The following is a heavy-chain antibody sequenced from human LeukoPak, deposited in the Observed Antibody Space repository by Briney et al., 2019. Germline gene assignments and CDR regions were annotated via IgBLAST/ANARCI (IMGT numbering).Heavy chain of an antibody. CDR1: GFTFSSYA. J-gene: IGHJ2*01. CDR2: ISGNGGST. Sequence: GGSLRLSCAASGFTFSSYAMSWVRQAPGKGLEWVSSISGNGGSTYYADSVKGRFTISRDNSRNTLYLQMNSLRAEDTAVYYCAKVPNWRYWYFDLWGRGTLVTVSS. V-gene: IGHV3-23*01. D-gene: IGHD1-1*01. CDR3: AKVPNWRYWYFDL.